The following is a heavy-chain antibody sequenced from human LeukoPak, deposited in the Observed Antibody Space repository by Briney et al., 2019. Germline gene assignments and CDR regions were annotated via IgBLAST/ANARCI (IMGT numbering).Heavy chain of an antibody. V-gene: IGHV4-59*07. J-gene: IGHJ3*02. CDR3: ARGNSGYDYAFDI. Sequence: SDTLSLTCTVSGGSISSYHWSWIRQPPGKGLQWIGFIYSSGSTNYNPSLKSRVTISLDTSKNQFSLRVSSVTSADTAVYYCARGNSGYDYAFDIWGQGTMVTVSS. CDR2: IYSSGST. CDR1: GGSISSYH. D-gene: IGHD5-12*01.